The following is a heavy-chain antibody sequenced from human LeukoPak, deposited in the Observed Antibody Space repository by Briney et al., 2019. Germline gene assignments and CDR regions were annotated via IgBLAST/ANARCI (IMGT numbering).Heavy chain of an antibody. CDR2: ISHRRST. D-gene: IGHD3-3*01. CDR3: ARVEGNDFWSGLTSNYYYYMDV. CDR1: GGSFSGYY. Sequence: SETLSLTCAVYGGSFSGYYWSWIRQPPGKGLEWIGEISHRRSTNYNPSLKSRVTMSVDTSKNQFSLNLSSVTAADTAVYYCARVEGNDFWSGLTSNYYYYMDVWGKGTTVTVSS. V-gene: IGHV4-34*01. J-gene: IGHJ6*03.